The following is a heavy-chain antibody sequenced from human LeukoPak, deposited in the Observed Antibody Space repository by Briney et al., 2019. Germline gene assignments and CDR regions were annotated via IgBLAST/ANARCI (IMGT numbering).Heavy chain of an antibody. J-gene: IGHJ4*02. CDR2: ISFDGSRR. V-gene: IGHV3-30*18. D-gene: IGHD4-17*01. CDR1: GFTFSTYG. CDR3: AKEGTDYGDYPYFFDY. Sequence: GGSLRLSCAASGFTFSTYGMHWVRQAPGKGLEWVAIISFDGSRRFYADSVRGRFTVSRDNSKNTLFLQMDSLSADDTGVYYCAKEGTDYGDYPYFFDYWGQGTLVTVSS.